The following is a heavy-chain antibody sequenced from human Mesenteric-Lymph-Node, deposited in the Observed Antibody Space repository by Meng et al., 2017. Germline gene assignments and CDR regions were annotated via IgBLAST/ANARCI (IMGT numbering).Heavy chain of an antibody. V-gene: IGHV1-18*01. Sequence: QVRLVQSGAEVKKPGVSVKVSCKASGYTFTSYGISWVRQAPGQGLEWMGWISAYNGNTNYAQKLQGRVTMTTDTSTSTAYMELRSLRSDDTAVYYCATDLNWYFDSNRPNSWGQGTLVTVSS. CDR3: ATDLNWYFDSNRPNS. CDR1: GYTFTSYG. J-gene: IGHJ5*02. D-gene: IGHD2/OR15-2a*01. CDR2: ISAYNGNT.